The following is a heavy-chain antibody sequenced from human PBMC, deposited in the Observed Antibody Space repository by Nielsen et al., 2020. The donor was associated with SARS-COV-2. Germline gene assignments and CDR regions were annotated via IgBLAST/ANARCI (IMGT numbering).Heavy chain of an antibody. CDR2: ISYDGSNK. CDR1: GFTFSTYG. J-gene: IGHJ4*02. V-gene: IGHV3-30*18. CDR3: AKDWTAIVVVPSGGVDY. D-gene: IGHD2-15*01. Sequence: GSLRLSCAASGFTFSTYGMHWVRQAPGKGLEWVAAISYDGSNKYYVDSVKGRFTISRDNSKNTLYLQMSSLREEDTAVYYCAKDWTAIVVVPSGGVDYWGQGTLVTISS.